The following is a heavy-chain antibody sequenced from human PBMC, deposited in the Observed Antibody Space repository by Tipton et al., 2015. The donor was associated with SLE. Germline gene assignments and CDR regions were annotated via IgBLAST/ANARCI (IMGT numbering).Heavy chain of an antibody. D-gene: IGHD5-12*01. J-gene: IGHJ4*02. CDR3: VRVEGAYDQYYFDS. CDR2: IYHSGTT. V-gene: IGHV4-38-2*02. Sequence: TLSLTCTVSGYSIRTGYYWGWIRQPPGKGLAWIGTIYHSGTTYYNPSLQSRVTISVDTSKNQFSLKLSSVTAADTAVYYCVRVEGAYDQYYFDSWGQGTLVPDSS. CDR1: GYSIRTGYY.